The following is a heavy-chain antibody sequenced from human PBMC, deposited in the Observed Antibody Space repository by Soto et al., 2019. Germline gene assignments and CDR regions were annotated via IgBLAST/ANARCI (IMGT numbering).Heavy chain of an antibody. Sequence: GGSLRLACSASGFTFSSYAMNWVRQAPGKGLEWVSGISGSGRVTYYGDSVQGRFTISRDNSKNTLYLQMNSPRAEDTALYYCARDTIGGGFQQLVLGPSYFDYWGQGTLVTVSS. J-gene: IGHJ4*02. CDR2: ISGSGRVT. D-gene: IGHD6-13*01. V-gene: IGHV3-23*01. CDR3: ARDTIGGGFQQLVLGPSYFDY. CDR1: GFTFSSYA.